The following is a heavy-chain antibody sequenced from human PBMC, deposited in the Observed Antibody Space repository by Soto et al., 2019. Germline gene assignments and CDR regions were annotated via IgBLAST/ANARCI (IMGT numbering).Heavy chain of an antibody. CDR1: GGSISNYY. Sequence: SETLSLTCTVSGGSISNYYWSWIRQPAGKGLEWIGRIYPSGSPNYNPSLKSRVAMSVDTSKNHFSLRLSSVTAADTAVYYCARDRATGTFDPWGQGTRVTVSS. CDR2: IYPSGSP. V-gene: IGHV4-4*07. CDR3: ARDRATGTFDP. J-gene: IGHJ5*02.